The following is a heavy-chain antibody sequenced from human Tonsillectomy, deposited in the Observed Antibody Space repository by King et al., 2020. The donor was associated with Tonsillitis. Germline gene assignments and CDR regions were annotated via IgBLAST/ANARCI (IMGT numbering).Heavy chain of an antibody. CDR2: SRNKATSYST. CDR3: ATMVRQQTPAYENMDV. J-gene: IGHJ6*02. V-gene: IGHV3-72*01. CDR1: GFSLSDHN. D-gene: IGHD3-10*01. Sequence: VQLVESGGGLVQPGGSLRLSCVASGFSLSDHNLDWVRQAPGKGLEWLGRSRNKATSYSTEYAASVKNRFTVSRDDSKNSLYLQMNSLKTEDTAVYYCATMVRQQTPAYENMDVWGQGTTVTVSS.